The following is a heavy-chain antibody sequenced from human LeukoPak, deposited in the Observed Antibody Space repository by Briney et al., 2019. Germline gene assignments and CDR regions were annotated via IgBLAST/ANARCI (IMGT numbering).Heavy chain of an antibody. D-gene: IGHD3-16*01. CDR2: INHNGNVN. Sequence: GGSLRLSCAASGFTFSSYAMSWVRQAPGKGLEWVASINHNGNVNYYVDSVKGRFTISRDNAKDSLYLQMSNLRAEDTAVYFCARGGGLDVWGQGATVTVSS. J-gene: IGHJ6*02. V-gene: IGHV3-7*03. CDR3: ARGGGLDV. CDR1: GFTFSSYA.